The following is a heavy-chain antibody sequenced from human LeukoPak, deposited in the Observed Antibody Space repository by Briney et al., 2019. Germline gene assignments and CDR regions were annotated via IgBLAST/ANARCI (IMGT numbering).Heavy chain of an antibody. CDR3: ARGLYDSSGYTDY. J-gene: IGHJ4*02. CDR1: GGSFSGYY. D-gene: IGHD3-22*01. Sequence: SETLSLTCAVYGGSFSGYYWSWIRQPPGKGLEWIGEINHSGSTNYNPSLKSRVTISVDTSKNQSSLKLSSVTAADTAVYYCARGLYDSSGYTDYWGQGTLVTVSS. CDR2: INHSGST. V-gene: IGHV4-34*01.